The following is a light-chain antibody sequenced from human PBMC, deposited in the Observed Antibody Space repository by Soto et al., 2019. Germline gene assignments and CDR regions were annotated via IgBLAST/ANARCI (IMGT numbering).Light chain of an antibody. CDR1: QSVGSSY. CDR2: GTS. V-gene: IGKV3-20*01. CDR3: QQYDSSGYT. Sequence: EIVLTQSPGTLPLSPGERATLSCRASQSVGSSYLAWYQQKPGQAPRLLIYGTSSSAAGIPDRFSGSGSGTDFTLTISRVEPEDFAVYYCQQYDSSGYTFGQGTKLEI. J-gene: IGKJ2*01.